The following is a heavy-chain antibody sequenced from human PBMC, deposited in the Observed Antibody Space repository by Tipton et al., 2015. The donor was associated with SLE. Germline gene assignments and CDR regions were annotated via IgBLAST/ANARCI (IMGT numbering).Heavy chain of an antibody. CDR3: ARGTRGSYDCIWGSPPWYFDL. CDR1: GFTFGDYA. J-gene: IGHJ2*01. V-gene: IGHV3-49*04. Sequence: RSLRLSCTGSGFTFGDYAINWVRQAPGKGLEWVGLIRNKAHGGATEYAVSVEDRFTISRDDSSGIAYLQMNSLKTDDTAVYYCARGTRGSYDCIWGSPPWYFDLWGRGTLVTVSS. D-gene: IGHD3-16*01. CDR2: IRNKAHGGAT.